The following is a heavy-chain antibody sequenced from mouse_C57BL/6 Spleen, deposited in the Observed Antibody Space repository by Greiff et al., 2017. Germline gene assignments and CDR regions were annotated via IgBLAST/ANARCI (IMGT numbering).Heavy chain of an antibody. J-gene: IGHJ1*03. CDR1: GYSFTDYN. CDR3: AREGVYYGNFYWYFDV. Sequence: EVKLQESGPELVKPGASVKISCKASGYSFTDYNMNWVKQSNGKSLEWIGVINPNYGTTSYNQKFKGKATLTVDQSSSTAYMQLNSLTSEDSAVYYCAREGVYYGNFYWYFDVWGTGTTVTVSS. CDR2: INPNYGTT. D-gene: IGHD2-1*01. V-gene: IGHV1-39*01.